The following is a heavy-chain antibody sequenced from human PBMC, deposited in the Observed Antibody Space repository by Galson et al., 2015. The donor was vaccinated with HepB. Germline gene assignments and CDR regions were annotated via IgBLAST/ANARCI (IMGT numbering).Heavy chain of an antibody. CDR2: IYPGDSDT. Sequence: QSGAEVKKPGESLKISCKGSGYSFTSYWIGWVRQMPGKGLEWMGIIYPGDSDTRYSPSFQGQVTISADKSISTAYLQWSSLRASDTAMYYCARHRRGHGWYDAFDIWGQGTMVTVSS. CDR3: ARHRRGHGWYDAFDI. J-gene: IGHJ3*02. V-gene: IGHV5-51*01. CDR1: GYSFTSYW. D-gene: IGHD6-19*01.